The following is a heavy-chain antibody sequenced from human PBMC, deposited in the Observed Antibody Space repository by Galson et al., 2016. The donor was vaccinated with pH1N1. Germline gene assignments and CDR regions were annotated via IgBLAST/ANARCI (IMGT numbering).Heavy chain of an antibody. V-gene: IGHV2-70*11. CDR3: ARGPRAVPGTNNENYMDV. CDR1: GFSLSTSGMS. Sequence: PALVKPTQTLTLTCTFSGFSLSTSGMSVSWFRQPPGKALEWLARIDWDDDKYYRTSLKTRLTISKDTSKNQVVLTMTNMDPVDTASYYCARGPRAVPGTNNENYMDVWGKGTTVTVSS. CDR2: IDWDDDK. J-gene: IGHJ6*03. D-gene: IGHD6-19*01.